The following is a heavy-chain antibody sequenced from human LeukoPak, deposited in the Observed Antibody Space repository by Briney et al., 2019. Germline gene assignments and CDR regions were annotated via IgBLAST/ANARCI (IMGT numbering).Heavy chain of an antibody. CDR3: AREITGTTPTEFDP. J-gene: IGHJ5*02. Sequence: EASVKVSCKASGYTFTSYGISWVRQAPGQGLEWMGWISAYNGNTNYAQKLQGRVTMTTDTSTSTAYMELRSLRPDDTAVYYCAREITGTTPTEFDPWGQGTLVTVSS. CDR1: GYTFTSYG. V-gene: IGHV1-18*01. D-gene: IGHD1-7*01. CDR2: ISAYNGNT.